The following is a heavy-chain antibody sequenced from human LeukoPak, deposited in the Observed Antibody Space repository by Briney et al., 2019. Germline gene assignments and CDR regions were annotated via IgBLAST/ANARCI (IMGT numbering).Heavy chain of an antibody. CDR3: AREIVGLTRPFDY. Sequence: SETLSLTCTVSGGSISTYYWSWIRQPPGKRLEWIGYIYYSGNTNYNPSLKSRVTISVDTSKNQFSLKLNSVTAADTAVYYCAREIVGLTRPFDYWGQGTLVTVSS. D-gene: IGHD1-26*01. J-gene: IGHJ4*02. CDR1: GGSISTYY. CDR2: IYYSGNT. V-gene: IGHV4-59*08.